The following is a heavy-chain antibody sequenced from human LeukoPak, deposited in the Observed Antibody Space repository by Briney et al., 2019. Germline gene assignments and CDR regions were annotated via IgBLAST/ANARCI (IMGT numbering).Heavy chain of an antibody. J-gene: IGHJ5*02. Sequence: GGSLRLSCAASGFTFSSYAMSWVRQAPGKGLEWVSAISGSGGSTYYADSVKGRFTISRDNSKNTLYLQMNSLRAEDTAVYYCAKDGKQWLVNNWFDPWGQGTLVTVSS. CDR1: GFTFSSYA. D-gene: IGHD6-19*01. CDR2: ISGSGGST. V-gene: IGHV3-23*01. CDR3: AKDGKQWLVNNWFDP.